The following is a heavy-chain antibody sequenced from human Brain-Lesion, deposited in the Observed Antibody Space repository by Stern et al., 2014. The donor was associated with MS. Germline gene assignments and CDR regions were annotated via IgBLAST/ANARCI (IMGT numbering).Heavy chain of an antibody. V-gene: IGHV4-39*01. J-gene: IGHJ5*02. CDR3: AGEEDIRYCSGGSCTGNWFDP. D-gene: IGHD2-15*01. CDR1: GGSVSSTSYA. Sequence: QVQLQESGPGLVKPSETLSLTCTVAGGSVSSTSYAWAWIRQPPGKGLEWIGTLYYSGNTYYSPSLKSRLTISLDTSQNQVSLQLSSVTAADTAVYYCAGEEDIRYCSGGSCTGNWFDPWGQGTLVTVSS. CDR2: LYYSGNT.